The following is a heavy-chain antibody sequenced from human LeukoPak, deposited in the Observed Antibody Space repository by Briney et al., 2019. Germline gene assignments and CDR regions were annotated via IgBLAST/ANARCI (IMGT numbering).Heavy chain of an antibody. D-gene: IGHD5-18*01. CDR2: ISSSGSTI. J-gene: IGHJ6*04. CDR3: AREEATAMATANYYYGMDV. CDR1: GFTFSSYE. Sequence: GGSLRLSCAASGFTFSSYEMNWVRQAPGKGLEWVSYISSSGSTIYYADSVKGRFTISRDNAKNSLYLQMNSLRAEDTAVYYCAREEATAMATANYYYGMDVWGKGTTVTVSS. V-gene: IGHV3-48*03.